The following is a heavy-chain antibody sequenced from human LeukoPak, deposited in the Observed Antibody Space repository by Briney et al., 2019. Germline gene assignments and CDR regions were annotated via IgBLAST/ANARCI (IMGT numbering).Heavy chain of an antibody. CDR2: INNDGSSA. CDR1: GFTFNNYW. Sequence: GGSLRLSCAASGFTFNNYWIHWVRQVPGKGLVWVSRINNDGSSASYVDSVKGRFTISRDNAKDTLFLQMNSLRAEDTAVYYCARRGTGHGMDVWGQGTTVIVSS. CDR3: ARRGTGHGMDV. V-gene: IGHV3-74*01. J-gene: IGHJ6*02. D-gene: IGHD1-1*01.